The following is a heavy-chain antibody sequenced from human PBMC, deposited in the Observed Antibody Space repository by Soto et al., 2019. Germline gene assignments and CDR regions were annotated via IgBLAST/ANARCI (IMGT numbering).Heavy chain of an antibody. CDR3: ARDRRAAAGRSLSYYYYGMDV. J-gene: IGHJ6*02. CDR1: GFTFSSYW. D-gene: IGHD6-13*01. Sequence: GGSLRLSCAASGFTFSSYWMHWVRQAPGKGLVWVSRINSDGSSTSYADSVKGRFTISRDNAKNTLYLQMNSLRAEDTAVYYCARDRRAAAGRSLSYYYYGMDVWGQGTTVTVSS. V-gene: IGHV3-74*01. CDR2: INSDGSST.